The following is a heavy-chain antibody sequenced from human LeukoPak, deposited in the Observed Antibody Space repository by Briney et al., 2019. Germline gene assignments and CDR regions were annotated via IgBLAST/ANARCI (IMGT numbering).Heavy chain of an antibody. J-gene: IGHJ5*02. CDR2: INHSGSS. D-gene: IGHD2-8*01. Sequence: SETLSLTCAVYGGSFSGCYWSWIRQPPGKGLEWIGEINHSGSSNYNPSLKSRVTISVDTSKNQFSLKLSSVTAADTAVYYCARLRYCADGVCPWGQGTLVTVSS. CDR1: GGSFSGCY. V-gene: IGHV4-34*01. CDR3: ARLRYCADGVCP.